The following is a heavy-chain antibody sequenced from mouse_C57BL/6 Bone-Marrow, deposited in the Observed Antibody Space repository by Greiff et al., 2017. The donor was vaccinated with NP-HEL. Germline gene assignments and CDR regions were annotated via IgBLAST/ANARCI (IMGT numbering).Heavy chain of an antibody. CDR2: IDPENGDT. V-gene: IGHV14-4*01. CDR1: GFNIKDDY. J-gene: IGHJ4*01. CDR3: TTCGSSPYAMDY. D-gene: IGHD1-1*01. Sequence: EVQLQQSGAELVRPGASVKLSCTVSGFNIKDDYMHWVKPRPEQGLEWIGWIDPENGDTEYASKFQGKATLTADTSSNTAYLQLSSLTSEDTAVYYCTTCGSSPYAMDYWGQGTSVTVSS.